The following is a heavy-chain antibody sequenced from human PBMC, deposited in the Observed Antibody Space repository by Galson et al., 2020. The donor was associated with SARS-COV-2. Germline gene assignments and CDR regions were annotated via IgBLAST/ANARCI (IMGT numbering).Heavy chain of an antibody. CDR3: AKHKIRSQDV. V-gene: IGHV3-23*01. Sequence: GESLKISCTGSGFTFSDFDISWVRQAPGKGLEWVSGIEYRGYPTYYADSVKGRFTISRDNSINTVFLQLDNLKDDDAAVYYCAKHKIRSQDVWGQGTLVTVSS. D-gene: IGHD3-3*01. CDR1: GFTFSDFD. CDR2: IEYRGYPT. J-gene: IGHJ4*02.